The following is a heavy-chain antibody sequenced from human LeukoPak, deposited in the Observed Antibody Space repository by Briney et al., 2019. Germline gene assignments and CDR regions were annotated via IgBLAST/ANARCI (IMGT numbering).Heavy chain of an antibody. D-gene: IGHD1-26*01. CDR3: AQGSSLTYYDY. CDR2: IIPIFGTA. Sequence: ASVKVSCTASGGTFSSYAISWVRQAPGQGLEWMGGIIPIFGTANYAQKFQGRVTITADESTSTAYMELSSLRSEDTAVYYCAQGSSLTYYDYWGQGTLVTVSS. J-gene: IGHJ4*02. CDR1: GGTFSSYA. V-gene: IGHV1-69*13.